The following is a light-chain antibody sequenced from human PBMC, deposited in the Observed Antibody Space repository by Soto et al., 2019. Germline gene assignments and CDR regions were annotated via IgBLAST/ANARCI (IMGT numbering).Light chain of an antibody. J-gene: IGLJ1*01. CDR3: QSYDSSLSGYV. CDR1: SSNIGAGYD. Sequence: QSVLTQPPSVSGAPGQRVTISCTGSSSNIGAGYDVHWYQQLPGTAPKLLIYGNSNRPSGVPDRFSGSKSGTSASLAITGLQAGDEPDYYSQSYDSSLSGYVFGTGPKLPVL. V-gene: IGLV1-40*01. CDR2: GNS.